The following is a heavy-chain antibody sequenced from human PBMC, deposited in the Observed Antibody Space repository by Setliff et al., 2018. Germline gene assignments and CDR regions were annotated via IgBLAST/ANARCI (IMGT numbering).Heavy chain of an antibody. D-gene: IGHD2-15*01. CDR1: GFTFTDHY. J-gene: IGHJ4*02. Sequence: ASVKVSCKASGFTFTDHYMHWVRQAPGQGPEWMGWINLHSGGTNYAQKFQDKVTMTSDTSITTAYMELSSLTSDDRAIYYCARGRIGSTWTGDYWGQGTLVTVSS. CDR3: ARGRIGSTWTGDY. CDR2: INLHSGGT. V-gene: IGHV1-2*02.